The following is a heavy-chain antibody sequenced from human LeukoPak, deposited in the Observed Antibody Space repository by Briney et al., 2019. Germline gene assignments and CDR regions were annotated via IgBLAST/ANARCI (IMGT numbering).Heavy chain of an antibody. Sequence: GGSLRLSCAASGFTFSRYYMHWVRQAPGKGLVWVSRINSDGSSTTYADSVKGRFTIYRDNAKNTLYLQMNSLKVEDTAVYYCTRVFVGDEYSSSGYWGQGTLVTVSS. CDR3: TRVFVGDEYSSSGY. CDR1: GFTFSRYY. J-gene: IGHJ4*02. CDR2: INSDGSST. D-gene: IGHD6-13*01. V-gene: IGHV3-74*01.